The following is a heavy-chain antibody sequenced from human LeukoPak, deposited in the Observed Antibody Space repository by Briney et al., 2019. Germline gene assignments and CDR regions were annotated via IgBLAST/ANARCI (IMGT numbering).Heavy chain of an antibody. CDR1: GFTFSSYS. J-gene: IGHJ5*02. CDR3: ARVRRASNWFDP. CDR2: ISSSSSYI. V-gene: IGHV3-21*01. Sequence: GGSLRLSCAASGFTFSSYSMNWVRQAPGKGLEWVSSISSSSSYIYYADSVKGRFTISRDNAKNSLYLQMNSLRAEDTAVYYCARVRRASNWFDPWGQGTLVTVSS.